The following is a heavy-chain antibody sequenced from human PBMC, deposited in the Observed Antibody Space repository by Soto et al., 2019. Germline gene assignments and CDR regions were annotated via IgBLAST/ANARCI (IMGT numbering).Heavy chain of an antibody. D-gene: IGHD1-26*01. V-gene: IGHV4-38-2*02. Sequence: PSETLSLTCAVSGFSISRDYDWGLIRQPPGRGLEWIGNVHHTGATDYTPSLRTRVTISLDTSKNQFSLKLTSVTAADTAVYYCARDRSGGSYTYWGQGILVTVSS. J-gene: IGHJ4*02. CDR3: ARDRSGGSYTY. CDR1: GFSISRDYD. CDR2: VHHTGAT.